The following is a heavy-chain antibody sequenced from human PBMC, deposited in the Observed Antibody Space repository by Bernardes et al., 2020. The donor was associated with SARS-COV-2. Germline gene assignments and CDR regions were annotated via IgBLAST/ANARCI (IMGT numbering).Heavy chain of an antibody. CDR2: ITNDGGST. CDR3: ARGSGWLTCDI. CDR1: GFTFSDYY. D-gene: IGHD6-19*01. V-gene: IGHV3-11*01. Sequence: GGSLRLSCAASGFTFSDYYMNWIRQSPGKGLQWVASITNDGGSTYYADSVKGRFIISRDNAKNSLYLQMNSLRAEDTAVYYCARGSGWLTCDIWGQGTMVTVSS. J-gene: IGHJ3*02.